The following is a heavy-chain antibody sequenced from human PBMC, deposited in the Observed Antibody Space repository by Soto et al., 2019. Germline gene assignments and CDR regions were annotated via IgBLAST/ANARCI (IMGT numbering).Heavy chain of an antibody. V-gene: IGHV4-59*01. Sequence: SETLSLTCTVSGGSLNDYYWSWIRQATGQGLKWIGYTFHSGTTNYNPSLRSRTTISDDKSRNQCSLKLDSVTSADTAVYYFARGAQETDPRHFDYWGEGTLVTV. CDR3: ARGAQETDPRHFDY. J-gene: IGHJ4*02. CDR1: GGSLNDYY. CDR2: TFHSGTT.